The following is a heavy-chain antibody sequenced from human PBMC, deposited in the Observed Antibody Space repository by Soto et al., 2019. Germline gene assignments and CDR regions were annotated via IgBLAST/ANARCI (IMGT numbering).Heavy chain of an antibody. CDR2: MSYDGSNK. CDR3: ARDRSVWGSYRYYPPLDAFDI. J-gene: IGHJ3*02. V-gene: IGHV3-30-3*01. Sequence: GGSLRLSCTASGFTFSSYAMHWVRQAPGKGLEWVAVMSYDGSNKYYADSVKGRFTISRQNSKNTLYLQMNSLRAEDTAVYYCARDRSVWGSYRYYPPLDAFDIWGHGTMVTVS. CDR1: GFTFSSYA. D-gene: IGHD3-16*02.